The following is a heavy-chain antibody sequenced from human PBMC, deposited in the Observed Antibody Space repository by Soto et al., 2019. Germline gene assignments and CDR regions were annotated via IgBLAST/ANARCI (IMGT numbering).Heavy chain of an antibody. J-gene: IGHJ5*02. Sequence: SETLSLTCTVSGGSISSYYWSWIRQPPGKGLEWIGYIYYSGSTNYNPSLKSRVTISVDTSKNQFSLKLSSVTAADTAVYYCARQLPLPGHRFDPWGQGTLVTVSS. D-gene: IGHD2-15*01. V-gene: IGHV4-59*08. CDR2: IYYSGST. CDR3: ARQLPLPGHRFDP. CDR1: GGSISSYY.